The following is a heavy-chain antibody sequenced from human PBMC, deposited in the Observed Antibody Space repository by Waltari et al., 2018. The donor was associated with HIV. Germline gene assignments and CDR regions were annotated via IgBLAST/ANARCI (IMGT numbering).Heavy chain of an antibody. D-gene: IGHD2-15*01. Sequence: QVRLLQSGAEVKKPGASVRVSRKNSGYTFTAYYRQSVRPAPVQGLEWVAWVNPISSGEKYAPKFQGRVTVTRDTSSTTAYIYLTNLRPDDTAVYFCAGVDCVGGSCLPWKYPYLYAMDVWGQGTTVTVSP. J-gene: IGHJ6*01. CDR1: GYTFTAYY. V-gene: IGHV1-2*02. CDR3: AGVDCVGGSCLPWKYPYLYAMDV. CDR2: VNPISSGE.